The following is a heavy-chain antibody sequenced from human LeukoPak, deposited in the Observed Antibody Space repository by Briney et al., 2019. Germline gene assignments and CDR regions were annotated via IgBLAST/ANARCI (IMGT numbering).Heavy chain of an antibody. V-gene: IGHV3-74*01. CDR2: INPDGTAA. D-gene: IGHD1-1*01. CDR3: AKGSNFAFDN. J-gene: IGHJ4*02. Sequence: GGSLRLSCAASGFSFSNFWMHWVRQVPGMGLVWVSQINPDGTAALYADSMKGRFTISRDNAKSTLYLEMSTLRADDTAVYYCAKGSNFAFDNWGQGILVTVSS. CDR1: GFSFSNFW.